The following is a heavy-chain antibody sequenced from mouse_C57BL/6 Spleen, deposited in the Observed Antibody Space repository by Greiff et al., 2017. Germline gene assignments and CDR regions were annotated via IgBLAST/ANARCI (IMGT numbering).Heavy chain of an antibody. J-gene: IGHJ4*01. D-gene: IGHD1-1*01. Sequence: VQLQESGPGLVQPSQCLSITCTVSGFSFTSYGVHWVRQSPGKGLEWLGVIWSGGSTDYNAAFISRLSNSKDNSKSQVFLKMNSLQADDTAIYYCARNYGSSYAMDYWGQGTSVTVSS. V-gene: IGHV2-2*01. CDR3: ARNYGSSYAMDY. CDR2: IWSGGST. CDR1: GFSFTSYG.